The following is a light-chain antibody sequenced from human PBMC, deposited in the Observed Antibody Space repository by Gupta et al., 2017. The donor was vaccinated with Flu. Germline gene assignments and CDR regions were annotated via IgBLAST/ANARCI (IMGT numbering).Light chain of an antibody. V-gene: IGKV3-20*01. CDR3: QQSGSSPWT. J-gene: IGKJ1*01. CDR1: QSISSSF. CDR2: GSS. Sequence: GTLSFSPVERASVSGRASQSISSSFLAWYQQKPGQAPRLLIYGSSSRATGIPDRFSGSGSGTDFTLTISRLEPEDFAVYYCQQSGSSPWTFGQGTKVEVK.